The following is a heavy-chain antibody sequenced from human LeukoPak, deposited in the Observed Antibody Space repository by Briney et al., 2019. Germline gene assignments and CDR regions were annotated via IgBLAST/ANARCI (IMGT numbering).Heavy chain of an antibody. V-gene: IGHV3-64*04. D-gene: IGHD3-9*01. CDR3: VKAKQTFTRGNFEHRALDP. CDR2: ISTNGGTT. J-gene: IGHJ5*02. CDR1: GFTFSTSV. Sequence: GGSLRLSCSASGFTFSTSVLHWVRQAPGNGLEHVSAISTNGGTTNYADSVKGRFTVSRDNPKNTVYLEMNSLRLEDTAVYYCVKAKQTFTRGNFEHRALDPWGQGTLVTVS.